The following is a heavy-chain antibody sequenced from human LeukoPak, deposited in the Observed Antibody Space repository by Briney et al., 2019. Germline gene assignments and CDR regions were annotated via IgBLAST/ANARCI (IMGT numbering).Heavy chain of an antibody. V-gene: IGHV1-2*02. Sequence: ASVKVSCKASGYTFTSYGISWVRQAPGQGLEWMGWINPNSGGTNSAQKFQGRVTMTRDTSISTAYMELSRLRSDDAAVYYCARAIVPAASYYMDVWGKGTTVTISS. CDR3: ARAIVPAASYYMDV. D-gene: IGHD2-2*01. J-gene: IGHJ6*03. CDR1: GYTFTSYG. CDR2: INPNSGGT.